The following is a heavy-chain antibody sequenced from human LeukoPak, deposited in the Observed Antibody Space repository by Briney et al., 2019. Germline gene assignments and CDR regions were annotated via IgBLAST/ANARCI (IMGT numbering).Heavy chain of an antibody. D-gene: IGHD6-25*01. CDR3: ARDSSGHDY. V-gene: IGHV3-33*01. J-gene: IGHJ4*02. CDR1: GFTFRNYA. CDR2: IWYDGSNK. Sequence: GGSLRLSCAAFGFTFRNYAMHWVRQAPGKGLEWVAVIWYDGSNKNYADSVKGRFTISRDNSKNTLYLEMNSLRVEDTAVYYCARDSSGHDYWGQGALVTVSS.